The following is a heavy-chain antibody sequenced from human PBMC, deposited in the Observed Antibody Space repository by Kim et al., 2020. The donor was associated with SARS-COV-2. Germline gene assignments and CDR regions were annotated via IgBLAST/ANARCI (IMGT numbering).Heavy chain of an antibody. CDR2: IIPIFGTA. Sequence: SVKVSCKASGGTFSSYAISWVRQAPGQGLEWMGGIIPIFGTANYAQKFQGRVTITADESTSTAYMELSSLRSEDTAVYYCARDPKQLWAFDIWGQGTMVTVSS. J-gene: IGHJ3*02. V-gene: IGHV1-69*13. CDR3: ARDPKQLWAFDI. CDR1: GGTFSSYA. D-gene: IGHD6-13*01.